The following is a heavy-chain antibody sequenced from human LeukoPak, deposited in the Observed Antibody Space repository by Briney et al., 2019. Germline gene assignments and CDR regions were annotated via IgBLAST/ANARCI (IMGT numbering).Heavy chain of an antibody. V-gene: IGHV3-7*01. Sequence: PGGSLGLSCAASGFTFSSYWMSWVRQAPGKGLEWVANIKQDGSEKYYVDSVKGRFTISRDNAKNSLYLQMNSLRAEDTAVYYCARVRGYSGYDVYYFDYWGQGTLVTVSS. D-gene: IGHD5-12*01. CDR2: IKQDGSEK. CDR3: ARVRGYSGYDVYYFDY. J-gene: IGHJ4*02. CDR1: GFTFSSYW.